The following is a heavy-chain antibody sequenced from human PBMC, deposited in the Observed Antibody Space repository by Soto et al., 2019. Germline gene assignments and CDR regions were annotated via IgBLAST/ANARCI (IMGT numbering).Heavy chain of an antibody. D-gene: IGHD6-19*01. CDR1: GYTFTSYG. CDR2: ISAYNGNT. J-gene: IGHJ5*02. V-gene: IGHV1-18*01. CDR3: ARDPPYSSGWYAGFDP. Sequence: QVQLVQSGAEVKKPGASVKVSCKASGYTFTSYGFSWVRQAPGQGLEWMGWISAYNGNTNYAQKLKGRVTQTTDTSTSTAYMELRSLRSDATAVYYCARDPPYSSGWYAGFDPWGQGTLVSVSS.